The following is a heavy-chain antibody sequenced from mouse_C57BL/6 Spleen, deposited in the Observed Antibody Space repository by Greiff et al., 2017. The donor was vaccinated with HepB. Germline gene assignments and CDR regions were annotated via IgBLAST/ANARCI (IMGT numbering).Heavy chain of an antibody. Sequence: VQLQQPGAELVRPGSSVKLSCKASGYTFTSYWMDWVKQRPGQGLEWIGNIYPSDSETHYNQKFKDKATLTVDKSSSTAYMQLSSLTSEDSAVYYCARGYYGSIHWYFDVWGTGTTVTVSS. CDR2: IYPSDSET. J-gene: IGHJ1*03. D-gene: IGHD1-1*01. CDR1: GYTFTSYW. CDR3: ARGYYGSIHWYFDV. V-gene: IGHV1-61*01.